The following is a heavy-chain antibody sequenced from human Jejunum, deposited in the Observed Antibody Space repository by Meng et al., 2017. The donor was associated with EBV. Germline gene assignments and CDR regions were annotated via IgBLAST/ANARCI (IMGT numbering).Heavy chain of an antibody. CDR1: GGSINSNDW. CDR2: IYHTGST. V-gene: IGHV4-4*02. Sequence: QVQLQESGPGLVKPSGTLSLTCAVSGGSINSNDWWSWFRQSPVKGLEWIGDIYHTGSTNYNPSLKSRVTISVDKSKNQFSLELSSVTAADTAVYFCASVGYYDSSGYFTDYWGQGTLVTVSS. D-gene: IGHD3-22*01. CDR3: ASVGYYDSSGYFTDY. J-gene: IGHJ4*02.